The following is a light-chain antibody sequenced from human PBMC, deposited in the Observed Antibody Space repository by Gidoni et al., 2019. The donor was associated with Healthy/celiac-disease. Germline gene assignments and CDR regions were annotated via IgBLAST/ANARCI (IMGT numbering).Light chain of an antibody. CDR3: QAWDSSTAWEV. CDR1: KLVDKY. CDR2: QDR. J-gene: IGLJ2*01. V-gene: IGLV3-1*01. Sequence: SYELTQPPSVPVSPGQTASITCSGDKLVDKYACWYQRKPGQSPVLVIYQDRKRPSGIPERFSGSNSGNTATLTISGTQAMDEADYYCQAWDSSTAWEVFGGGTKLTVL.